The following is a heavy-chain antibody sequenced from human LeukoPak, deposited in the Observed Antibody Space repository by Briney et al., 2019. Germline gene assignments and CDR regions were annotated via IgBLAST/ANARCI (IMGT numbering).Heavy chain of an antibody. CDR3: ARERDHGRFDS. CDR2: AHYSGGT. D-gene: IGHD4-17*01. J-gene: IGHJ4*02. CDR1: SASLSSGGYC. V-gene: IGHV4-61*08. Sequence: PSETLSLTCTVSSASLSSGGYCWSWIRQPPGKGLEWIGNAHYSGGTNYNPSLRSRVTILVDSSKNQFSLKLTSVTPADTAVYHCARERDHGRFDSWGLGTLVTVSS.